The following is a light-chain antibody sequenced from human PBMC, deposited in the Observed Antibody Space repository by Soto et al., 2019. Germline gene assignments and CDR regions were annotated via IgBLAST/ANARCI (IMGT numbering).Light chain of an antibody. CDR3: QQYNDWPIT. CDR1: QSVNSL. J-gene: IGKJ5*01. CDR2: RTS. Sequence: EIVLTQSPATLSVSPGERATLSCRASQSVNSLLAWYQQKPGQAPRLLIYRTSTRAAGIPARFSGSGSGTEFTITISSLQSEDFAVYYCQQYNDWPITLGQGTRLDIK. V-gene: IGKV3-15*01.